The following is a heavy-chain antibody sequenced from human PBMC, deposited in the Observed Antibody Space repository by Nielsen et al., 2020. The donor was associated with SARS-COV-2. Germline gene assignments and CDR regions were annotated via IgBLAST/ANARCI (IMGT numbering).Heavy chain of an antibody. D-gene: IGHD3-22*01. Sequence: GESLKISCAASGFTFSNAWMSWVRQAPGKGLEWVAVIWYDGSNKYYADSVKGRFTISRDNSKNTLYLQMNSLRAEDTAVYYCARDRYDSSGTDYFDYWGQGTLVTVSS. V-gene: IGHV3-33*08. CDR2: IWYDGSNK. CDR3: ARDRYDSSGTDYFDY. J-gene: IGHJ4*02. CDR1: GFTFSNAW.